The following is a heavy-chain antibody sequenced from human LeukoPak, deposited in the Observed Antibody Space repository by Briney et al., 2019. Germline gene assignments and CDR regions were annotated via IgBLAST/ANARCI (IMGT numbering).Heavy chain of an antibody. CDR2: IKSKTDGGTT. Sequence: KPGGSLRLSCAASGFTFSNAWMTWVRHAPGKGLERVGRIKSKTDGGTTDYAAPVKGRFTISRDDSKNTLYLQMNSLKTEDTAVYYCTTKTSMAVVAKDYWGQGTLVTVSS. J-gene: IGHJ4*02. CDR1: GFTFSNAW. D-gene: IGHD3-22*01. V-gene: IGHV3-15*01. CDR3: TTKTSMAVVAKDY.